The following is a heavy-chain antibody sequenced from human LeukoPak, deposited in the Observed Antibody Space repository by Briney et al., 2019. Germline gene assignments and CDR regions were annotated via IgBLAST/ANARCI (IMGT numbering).Heavy chain of an antibody. CDR3: TTFVRITMVRGVDY. CDR2: IKSKTDGGTT. Sequence: GGSLRLSCAASGFTFSNAWMSWVRQAPGKGLEWVGRIKSKTDGGTTDYAAPVKGRFTISRDDSKNTLYLQMNSLKTEDTAVYYCTTFVRITMVRGVDYWGQGTLVTVS. CDR1: GFTFSNAW. D-gene: IGHD3-10*01. V-gene: IGHV3-15*01. J-gene: IGHJ4*02.